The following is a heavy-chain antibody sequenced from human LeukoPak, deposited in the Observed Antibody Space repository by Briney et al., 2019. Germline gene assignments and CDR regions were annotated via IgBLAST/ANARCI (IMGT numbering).Heavy chain of an antibody. CDR3: ASYSSGWYPYYFDY. Sequence: GGSLRLSCAASGFTFSSYSMNWVRQAPGKGLEWVSYISSSSSTIYYADSVKGRFTISRDNAKNSLYLQMNSLRAEDTAVYYCASYSSGWYPYYFDYWGQGTLVTVSS. CDR1: GFTFSSYS. V-gene: IGHV3-48*01. J-gene: IGHJ4*02. D-gene: IGHD6-19*01. CDR2: ISSSSSTI.